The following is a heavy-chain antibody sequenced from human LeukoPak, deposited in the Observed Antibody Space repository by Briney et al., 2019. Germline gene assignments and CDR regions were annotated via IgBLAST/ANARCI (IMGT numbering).Heavy chain of an antibody. V-gene: IGHV1-46*01. J-gene: IGHJ4*02. CDR2: INPSGGST. CDR1: GYTFTSYA. D-gene: IGHD6-19*01. Sequence: GASVKVSCKASGYTFTSYAMNWVRQAPGQGLEWMGIINPSGGSTSYAQKFQGRVTMTRDMSTSTVYMELSSLRSEDTAVYYCARAAFHGRYSSGLDYWGQGTLVTVSS. CDR3: ARAAFHGRYSSGLDY.